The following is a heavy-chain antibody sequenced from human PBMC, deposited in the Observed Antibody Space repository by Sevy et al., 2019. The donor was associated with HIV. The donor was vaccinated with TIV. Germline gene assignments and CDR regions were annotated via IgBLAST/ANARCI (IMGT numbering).Heavy chain of an antibody. Sequence: GGSLRLTCEASGFTFSSYEMNWVRQAPGKGLEWISYISSSGSAIYYPDSVKGRSTVSRDNAKNLVYLQMNSLRAEDTAIYYCAREPGLHSSGYSGGFDYWGQGTLVTVSS. CDR2: ISSSGSAI. V-gene: IGHV3-48*03. D-gene: IGHD3-22*01. J-gene: IGHJ4*02. CDR3: AREPGLHSSGYSGGFDY. CDR1: GFTFSSYE.